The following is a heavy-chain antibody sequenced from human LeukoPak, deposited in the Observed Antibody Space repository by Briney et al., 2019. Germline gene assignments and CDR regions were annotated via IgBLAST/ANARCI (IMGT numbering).Heavy chain of an antibody. CDR2: INHSGNT. CDR3: ARTPNIAARPFDY. V-gene: IGHV4-34*01. CDR1: GGSFSDYY. Sequence: SETLSLTCAVYGGSFSDYYWSWIRQPPGHGLEWIGEINHSGNTNYNPSLKSRVSTSVDTSKNHFSLKLTSVTAADTAVYYCARTPNIAARPFDYWGQGTLVTVSS. J-gene: IGHJ4*02. D-gene: IGHD6-6*01.